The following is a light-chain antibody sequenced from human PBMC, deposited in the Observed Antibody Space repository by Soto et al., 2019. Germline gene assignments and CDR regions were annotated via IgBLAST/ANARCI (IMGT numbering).Light chain of an antibody. CDR3: QQYGTLPTT. Sequence: EIVLTQSPGILSLSPGERATLSCRASQSVSGTYLAWYQQTPGQALRLLIYGASSRATGIPDRFSGSGSGTDFTLTISRLEPEDFTVYYCQQYGTLPTTFGPGTKVDVK. CDR2: GAS. CDR1: QSVSGTY. V-gene: IGKV3-20*01. J-gene: IGKJ3*01.